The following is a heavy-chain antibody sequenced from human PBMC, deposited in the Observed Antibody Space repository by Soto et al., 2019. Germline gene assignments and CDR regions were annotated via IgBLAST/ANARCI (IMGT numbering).Heavy chain of an antibody. CDR1: GYTLTELS. CDR3: ATADATAYYYGMDV. Sequence: ASVKVSCKVSGYTLTELSMHWVRQAPGKGLEWMGGFDPEDGETIYAQKFQGRVTMTEDTSTDTAYMELSSLRSEDTAVYYCATADATAYYYGMDVWGQGTTVTVSS. J-gene: IGHJ6*02. V-gene: IGHV1-24*01. D-gene: IGHD1-26*01. CDR2: FDPEDGET.